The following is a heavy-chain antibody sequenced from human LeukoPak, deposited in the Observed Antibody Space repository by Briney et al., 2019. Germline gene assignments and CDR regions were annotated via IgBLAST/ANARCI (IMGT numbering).Heavy chain of an antibody. CDR2: ISYDGSNK. CDR3: ARARSYGVSAALWSANGFDI. CDR1: GFTFSSYA. D-gene: IGHD2-8*01. V-gene: IGHV3-30-3*01. Sequence: PGGSLRLSCAASGFTFSSYAMHWVRQAPGKGLEWVAVISYDGSNKYYADSVKGRFTISRDNAKNSLYLQMNSLRAEDTAVYYCARARSYGVSAALWSANGFDIWGQGTMVTVSS. J-gene: IGHJ3*02.